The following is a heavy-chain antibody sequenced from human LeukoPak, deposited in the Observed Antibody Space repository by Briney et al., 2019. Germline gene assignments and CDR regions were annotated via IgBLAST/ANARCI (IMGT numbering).Heavy chain of an antibody. D-gene: IGHD3-22*01. CDR3: AKASPYYYDSSGYWNY. V-gene: IGHV3-33*06. CDR1: GFTFSSYG. Sequence: GGSLRLSCAASGFTFSSYGMHWVRQAPGKGLEWVAVIWYDGSNKYYADSVKGRFTISRDNSKNTLYLQMNSLRAEDTAVYYCAKASPYYYDSSGYWNYWGQGTLVTVSS. J-gene: IGHJ4*02. CDR2: IWYDGSNK.